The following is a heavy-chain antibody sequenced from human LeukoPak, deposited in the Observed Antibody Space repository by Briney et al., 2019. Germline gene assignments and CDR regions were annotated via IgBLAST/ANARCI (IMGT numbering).Heavy chain of an antibody. CDR3: ARSGSNYVDLY. CDR2: INPNSGGT. V-gene: IGHV1-2*06. CDR1: GYTFTGYY. Sequence: ASVKVSCKASGYTFTGYYMHWVRQAPGQGLEWMGRINPNSGGTNYAQKFQGRVTMTRDTSTSTVYMELSSLRSEDTAVYYCARSGSNYVDLYWGQGTLVTVSS. D-gene: IGHD4-11*01. J-gene: IGHJ4*02.